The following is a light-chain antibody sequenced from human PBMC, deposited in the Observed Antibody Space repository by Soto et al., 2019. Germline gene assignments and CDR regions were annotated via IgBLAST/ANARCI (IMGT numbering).Light chain of an antibody. J-gene: IGLJ1*01. CDR2: EAT. CDR1: RSDVGTYNL. CDR3: FSYAGSPTSYV. V-gene: IGLV2-23*01. Sequence: QSALTQPASVSGSPGQSITFSCTVARSDVGTYNLVSWYQQHPNKTPKFIIYEATKRPSGVSARFSGSQSGNTASLTISGLQADEEADYSCFSYAGSPTSYVFVTGTKVTVL.